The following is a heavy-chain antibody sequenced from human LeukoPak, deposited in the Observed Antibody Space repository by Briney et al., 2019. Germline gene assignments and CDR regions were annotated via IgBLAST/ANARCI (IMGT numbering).Heavy chain of an antibody. CDR3: ARTGPFLEWLLSIFDY. J-gene: IGHJ4*02. Sequence: ASVKVSCKASGYTFTSYGISWVRQAPGQGLEWMGWISAYNGNTNYAQKLQGRVTVTTDTSTSTAYMELRSLRSDDTAVYYCARTGPFLEWLLSIFDYWGQGTLVTVSS. D-gene: IGHD3-3*01. CDR2: ISAYNGNT. CDR1: GYTFTSYG. V-gene: IGHV1-18*01.